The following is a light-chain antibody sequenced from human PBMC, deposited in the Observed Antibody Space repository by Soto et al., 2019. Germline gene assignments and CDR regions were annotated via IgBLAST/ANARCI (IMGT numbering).Light chain of an antibody. Sequence: QSALTQPRSVSGSPGQSVTISCTGTSSDVGGYNYVSWYQQQPGKAPKLMIYDVSKRPSGVPDRFSGSKSGNTASLTISGLQAEDEADYYCCSYAGSYIPYVFGTGTKVTVL. V-gene: IGLV2-11*01. CDR3: CSYAGSYIPYV. J-gene: IGLJ1*01. CDR2: DVS. CDR1: SSDVGGYNY.